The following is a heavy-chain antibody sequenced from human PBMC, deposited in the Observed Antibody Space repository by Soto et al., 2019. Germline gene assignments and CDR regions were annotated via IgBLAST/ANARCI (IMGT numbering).Heavy chain of an antibody. D-gene: IGHD6-19*01. J-gene: IGHJ4*02. CDR1: GFTFRSYA. CDR3: AKDYGSGWTMGDF. CDR2: ITHDGSQK. Sequence: PGGSLRLSCGVSGFTFRSYAMYWVRQAPGKGLEWVAVITHDGSQKYYADYVKGRFTISRDNSKNTLYLQVNSLRAEDTAMYYCAKDYGSGWTMGDFWGQGTLVTVSS. V-gene: IGHV3-30*04.